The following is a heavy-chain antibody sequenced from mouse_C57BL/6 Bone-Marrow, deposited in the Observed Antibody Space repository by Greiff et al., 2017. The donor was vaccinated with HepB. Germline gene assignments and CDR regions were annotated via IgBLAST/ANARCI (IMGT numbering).Heavy chain of an antibody. J-gene: IGHJ3*01. Sequence: QVQLQQPGAELVRPGSSVKLSCKASGYTFTSYWMHWVKQRPIQGLEWIGNIDPSDSETHYNQKFKDKATLTVDKSSSTAYMQLSSLTSEDSAVYYCARGYDPAWFAYWGQGTRVTVSA. CDR2: IDPSDSET. CDR1: GYTFTSYW. V-gene: IGHV1-52*01. D-gene: IGHD2-2*01. CDR3: ARGYDPAWFAY.